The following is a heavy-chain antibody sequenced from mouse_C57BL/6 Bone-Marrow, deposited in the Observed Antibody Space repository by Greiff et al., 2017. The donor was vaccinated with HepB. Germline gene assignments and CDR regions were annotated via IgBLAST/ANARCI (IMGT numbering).Heavy chain of an antibody. J-gene: IGHJ2*01. Sequence: QVQLKQPGAELVKPGASVKLSCKASGYTFTSYWMHWVKQRPGQGLEWIGMIHPNSGSTNYNEKFKSKATLTVDKSSSTAYMQLSSLTSEDSAVYYCAPTNWYYFDYWGQGTTLTVSS. CDR2: IHPNSGST. V-gene: IGHV1-64*01. CDR1: GYTFTSYW. D-gene: IGHD4-1*01. CDR3: APTNWYYFDY.